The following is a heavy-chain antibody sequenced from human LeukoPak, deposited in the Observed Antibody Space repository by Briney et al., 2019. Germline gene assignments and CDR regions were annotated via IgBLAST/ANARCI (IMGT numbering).Heavy chain of an antibody. CDR3: ARGQTSSSWSRVVFDY. J-gene: IGHJ4*02. Sequence: SETLSLTCTVSGDSISSGDYYWSWIRQPPGKGLEWIGEINHSGSTNYNPSLKSRVTISVDTSKNQFSLKLSSVTAADTAVYYCARGQTSSSWSRVVFDYWGQGTLVTVSS. D-gene: IGHD6-13*01. CDR2: INHSGST. V-gene: IGHV4-39*07. CDR1: GDSISSGDYY.